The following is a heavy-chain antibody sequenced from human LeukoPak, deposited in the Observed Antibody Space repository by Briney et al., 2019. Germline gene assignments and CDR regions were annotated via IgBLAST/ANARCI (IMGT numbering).Heavy chain of an antibody. J-gene: IGHJ6*02. CDR1: GYTFTSYA. V-gene: IGHV1-3*01. CDR3: ARDGSDYETTGDYGMDV. D-gene: IGHD2-8*02. CDR2: INAGNGNT. Sequence: ASVKVSCKASGYTFTSYAMHWVRQAPGQRLEWMGWINAGNGNTKYSQKFQGRVTITRDTSASTAYMELSSLRSGDTVVYYCARDGSDYETTGDYGMDVWGQGTTVTVSS.